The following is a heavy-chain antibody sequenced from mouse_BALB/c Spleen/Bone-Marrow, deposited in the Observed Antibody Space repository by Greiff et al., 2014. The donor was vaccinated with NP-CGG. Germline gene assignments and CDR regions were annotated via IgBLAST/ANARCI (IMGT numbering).Heavy chain of an antibody. J-gene: IGHJ4*01. V-gene: IGHV5-17*02. CDR1: GFTFSSFG. CDR2: ISSGSSTI. Sequence: EVQLVESGGGLVQPGGSRKVSCAASGFTFSSFGMHWVRQAPEKGLEWVAYISSGSSTIYYADTVKGRFTISRDNPKNTLFLQMTSLRSEDTAMYYCARSTMITTGYYYAMDYWGQGTSVTDSS. D-gene: IGHD2-4*01. CDR3: ARSTMITTGYYYAMDY.